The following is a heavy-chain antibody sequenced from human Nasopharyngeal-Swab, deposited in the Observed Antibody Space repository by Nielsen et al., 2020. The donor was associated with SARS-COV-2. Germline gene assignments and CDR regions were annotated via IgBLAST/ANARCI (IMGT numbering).Heavy chain of an antibody. V-gene: IGHV4-39*01. CDR3: AKQYYYDSSGYDPRSYYFDY. CDR2: IYYSGST. CDR1: GGSLSSSSYY. J-gene: IGHJ4*02. Sequence: SETLSLTCTVSGGSLSSSSYYWGWIRPPPGKGLEWIGSIYYSGSTYYNPSLKSRVTISVDTSKNQFSLKLSSVTAAGTAVYYCAKQYYYDSSGYDPRSYYFDYWGQGTLVTVSS. D-gene: IGHD3-22*01.